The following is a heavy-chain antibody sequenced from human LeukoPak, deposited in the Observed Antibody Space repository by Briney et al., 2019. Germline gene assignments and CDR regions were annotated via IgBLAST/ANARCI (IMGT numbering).Heavy chain of an antibody. J-gene: IGHJ4*02. V-gene: IGHV3-23*01. CDR1: GFTFSTYV. Sequence: GGSLRLSCAASGFTFSTYVMTWVRQAPGKGLEWVSAILGSSGGTYYTDSVKGRFTISRDNSKNTLYLQMNSLRAEDTAVYYCARGGSTWTAHWGQGTLVTVSS. D-gene: IGHD6-13*01. CDR3: ARGGSTWTAH. CDR2: ILGSSGGT.